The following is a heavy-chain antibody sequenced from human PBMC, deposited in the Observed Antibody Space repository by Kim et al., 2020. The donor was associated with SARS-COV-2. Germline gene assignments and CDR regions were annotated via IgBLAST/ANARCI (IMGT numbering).Heavy chain of an antibody. CDR1: GGSISSSSYY. V-gene: IGHV4-39*01. Sequence: SETLSLTCTVSGGSISSSSYYWGWIRQPPGKGLEWIGSIYYSGSTYYNPSLKSRVTISVDTSKNQFSLKLSSVTAADTAVYYCARLGAVAGRGLDYWGQG. D-gene: IGHD6-19*01. J-gene: IGHJ4*02. CDR3: ARLGAVAGRGLDY. CDR2: IYYSGST.